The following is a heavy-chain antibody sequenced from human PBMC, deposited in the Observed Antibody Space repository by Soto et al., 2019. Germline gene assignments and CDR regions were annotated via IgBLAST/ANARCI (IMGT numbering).Heavy chain of an antibody. CDR3: ASYYDYVWGSYSNDY. CDR1: GFTFSSYG. CDR2: ISYDGNNK. V-gene: IGHV3-30*03. Sequence: HPAGSLRLSCAASGFTFSSYGMHWVRQAPGKGLEWVAVISYDGNNKYYADSVKGRFTISRDNSKNTLFLQMNSLRAEDTAVYYCASYYDYVWGSYSNDYWGQGTLVTVSS. J-gene: IGHJ4*02. D-gene: IGHD3-16*01.